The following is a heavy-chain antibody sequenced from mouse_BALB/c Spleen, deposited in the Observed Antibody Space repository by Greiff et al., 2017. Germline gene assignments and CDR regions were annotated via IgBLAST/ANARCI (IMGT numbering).Heavy chain of an antibody. CDR3: ARGGIYYYGSSVWFAY. J-gene: IGHJ3*01. CDR1: GYTFTDYY. V-gene: IGHV1-26*01. Sequence: VQLKQSGPELVKPGASVKMSCKASGYTFTDYYMKWVKQSHGKSLEWIGDINPNNGDTFYNQKFKGKATLTVDKSSSTAYMQLNSLTSEDSAVYYCARGGIYYYGSSVWFAYWGQGTLVTVSA. CDR2: INPNNGDT. D-gene: IGHD1-1*01.